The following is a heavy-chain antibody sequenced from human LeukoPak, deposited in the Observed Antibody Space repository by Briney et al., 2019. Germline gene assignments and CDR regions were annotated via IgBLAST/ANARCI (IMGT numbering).Heavy chain of an antibody. CDR2: IKEDGSET. D-gene: IGHD1-26*01. CDR3: VRGGSYTFDP. V-gene: IGHV3-7*01. CDR1: GFTLSHYW. Sequence: GGSLRLSCSASGFTLSHYWMTWVRQAPGKGLEWVASIKEDGSETSYVDSVKGRFTIPRDNAKNSVYLQMNSLGGEDTAVYYCVRGGSYTFDPWGQGILVTVSS. J-gene: IGHJ5*02.